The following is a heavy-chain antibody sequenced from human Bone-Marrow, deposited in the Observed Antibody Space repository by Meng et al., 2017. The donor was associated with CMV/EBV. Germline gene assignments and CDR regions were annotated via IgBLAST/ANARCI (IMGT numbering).Heavy chain of an antibody. CDR1: GGTFSSYT. J-gene: IGHJ6*02. V-gene: IGHV1-69*02. CDR3: ARGWEPYYYYYGMDV. Sequence: SVKVSCKASGGTFSSYTISWVRQAPGQGLEWMGRIIPILGIANYAQKFQGRVTITADKSTSTAYMELSSLRSEDTAVYYCARGWEPYYYYYGMDVWGQGTTVTVSS. CDR2: IIPILGIA. D-gene: IGHD1-14*01.